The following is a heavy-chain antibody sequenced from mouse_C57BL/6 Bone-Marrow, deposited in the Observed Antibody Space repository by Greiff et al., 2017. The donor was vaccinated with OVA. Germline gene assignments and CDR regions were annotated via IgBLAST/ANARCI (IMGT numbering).Heavy chain of an antibody. CDR3: TRAPYYYGSRDFDV. V-gene: IGHV5-9-1*02. J-gene: IGHJ1*03. CDR2: ISSGGDYI. CDR1: GFTFSSYA. D-gene: IGHD1-1*01. Sequence: EVQRVESGGDLVKPGGSLKLSCAASGFTFSSYAMSWVRQTPEKRLEWVAYISSGGDYIYYADTVKGRFTISRDNARNTLYLQMSSLKSEDTAMYYCTRAPYYYGSRDFDVWGTGTTVTVSS.